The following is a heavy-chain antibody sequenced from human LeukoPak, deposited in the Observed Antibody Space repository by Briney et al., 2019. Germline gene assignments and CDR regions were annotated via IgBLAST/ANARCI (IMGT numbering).Heavy chain of an antibody. J-gene: IGHJ4*02. CDR3: ARGAPGDYVWGSYRYKAFDY. D-gene: IGHD3-16*02. CDR1: GGTFSSYA. Sequence: SVKVSCKASGGTFSSYAISWVRQAPGQGLEWMGGIIPIFGTANYAQKFQGRVTITADESTSTAYMELSSLRSEDTAVYYCARGAPGDYVWGSYRYKAFDYWGQGALVTVSS. CDR2: IIPIFGTA. V-gene: IGHV1-69*13.